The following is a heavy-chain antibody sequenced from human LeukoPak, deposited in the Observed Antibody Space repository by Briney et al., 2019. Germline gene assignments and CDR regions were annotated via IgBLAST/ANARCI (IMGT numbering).Heavy chain of an antibody. V-gene: IGHV3-49*04. CDR3: TREENGSGSYLWNYYYYYMDV. Sequence: GGSLRLSCTASGFTFGDYAMSWVRQAPGKGLEWVGFIRSKAYGGTTEYAASVKGRFIISRDDSKSIAYLQMNSLKTEDTAVYYCTREENGSGSYLWNYYYYYMDVWGKGTTVTISS. CDR2: IRSKAYGGTT. CDR1: GFTFGDYA. D-gene: IGHD3-10*01. J-gene: IGHJ6*03.